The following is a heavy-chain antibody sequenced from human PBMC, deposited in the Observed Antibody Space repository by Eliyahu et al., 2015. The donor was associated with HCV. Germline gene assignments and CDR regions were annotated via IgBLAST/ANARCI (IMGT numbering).Heavy chain of an antibody. J-gene: IGHJ3*01. D-gene: IGHD3-22*01. V-gene: IGHV3-11*05. CDR2: ISDRSVYI. CDR3: AREYYFDGSGYLNAFDL. Sequence: QVQLVESGGGLVKAGGSLRLSXAASGXTFSDFYMSWIRQAPGKGLEWISYISDRSVYINYADSVKGRFTISRDNAKKSLYLQMNSLRAEDSAVYYCAREYYFDGSGYLNAFDLLGQGTMVTVSS. CDR1: GXTFSDFY.